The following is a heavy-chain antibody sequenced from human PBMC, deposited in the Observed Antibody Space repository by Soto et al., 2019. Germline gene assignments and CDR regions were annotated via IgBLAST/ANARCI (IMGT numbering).Heavy chain of an antibody. V-gene: IGHV1-69*06. Sequence: SVKVSCKASGGTFSSYAISWVRQAPGQGLEWMGGIIPIFGTANYAQKFQGRVTITADKSTSTAYLELSSLRSEETAVYYCARAFSYCRSGGSCYHNWFNPWGQGTLVAV. D-gene: IGHD2-15*01. CDR1: GGTFSSYA. CDR2: IIPIFGTA. J-gene: IGHJ5*02. CDR3: ARAFSYCRSGGSCYHNWFNP.